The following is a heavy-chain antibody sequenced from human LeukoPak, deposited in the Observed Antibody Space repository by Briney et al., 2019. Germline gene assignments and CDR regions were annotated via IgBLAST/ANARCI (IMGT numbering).Heavy chain of an antibody. CDR3: ARDPDYYGSGSYYFDY. J-gene: IGHJ4*02. Sequence: SETLSLTCIVSGGSISSGSYYWSWIRQPAGKGLEWIGRIYTSGSTNYNPSLKSRVTISVDTSKNQFSLKLSSVTAADTAVYYCARDPDYYGSGSYYFDYWGQGTLVTVSS. V-gene: IGHV4-61*02. D-gene: IGHD3-10*01. CDR2: IYTSGST. CDR1: GGSISSGSYY.